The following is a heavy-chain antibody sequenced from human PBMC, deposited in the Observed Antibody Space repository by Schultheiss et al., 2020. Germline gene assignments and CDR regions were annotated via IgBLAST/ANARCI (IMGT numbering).Heavy chain of an antibody. CDR1: RFTFSSYA. CDR3: ARVSDYGDYDDGTIDY. Sequence: GGSLRLSCAASRFTFSSYAMSWVRQTPGKGLEWVANIKQDGSEKYYVDSVKGRFTISRDNAKNSLYLQMNSLRAEDTAVYYCARVSDYGDYDDGTIDYWGQGTLVTVSS. J-gene: IGHJ4*02. D-gene: IGHD4-17*01. V-gene: IGHV3-7*01. CDR2: IKQDGSEK.